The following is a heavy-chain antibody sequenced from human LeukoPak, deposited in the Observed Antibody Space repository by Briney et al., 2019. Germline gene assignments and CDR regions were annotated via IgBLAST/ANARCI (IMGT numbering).Heavy chain of an antibody. D-gene: IGHD1-26*01. Sequence: PGGSLRLSCAASGFTFSSYWMSWVRQAPGKGLEWVANIKQDGSEKYYVDSVKGRFTISRDNAKNSLYLQMNSLRAEDTAVYYCAILLSGSNQINDYWGQGTLVTVSS. CDR2: IKQDGSEK. V-gene: IGHV3-7*01. CDR1: GFTFSSYW. J-gene: IGHJ4*02. CDR3: AILLSGSNQINDY.